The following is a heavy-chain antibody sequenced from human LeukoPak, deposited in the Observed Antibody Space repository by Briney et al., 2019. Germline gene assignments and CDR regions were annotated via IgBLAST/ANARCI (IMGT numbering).Heavy chain of an antibody. CDR1: GGTFSSYA. V-gene: IGHV7-4-1*02. D-gene: IGHD2-8*01. CDR3: ARGAEIVLMVCYNWFDP. Sequence: ASVKVSCKASGGTFSSYAISWVRQAPGQGLEWMGWINTNTGNPTYAQGFTGRFVFSLDTSVSTAYLQISSLKAEDTAVYYCARGAEIVLMVCYNWFDPWGQGTLVTVSS. CDR2: INTNTGNP. J-gene: IGHJ5*02.